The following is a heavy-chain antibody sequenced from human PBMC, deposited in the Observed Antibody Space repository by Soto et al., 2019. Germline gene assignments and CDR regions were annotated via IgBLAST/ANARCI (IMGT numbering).Heavy chain of an antibody. D-gene: IGHD2-15*01. CDR3: ARDFCPVPTCYDL. Sequence: GSLRLSCVASGXTLSNYGMHWVRQAPGKGLEWVACIDYNEINQYYIDPVKGRFTISRDQSKKTLYLQMSSLRPEHTAVYYCARDFCPVPTCYDLWGQGVLGTVS. J-gene: IGHJ4*02. CDR2: IDYNEINQ. V-gene: IGHV3-30*02. CDR1: GXTLSNYG.